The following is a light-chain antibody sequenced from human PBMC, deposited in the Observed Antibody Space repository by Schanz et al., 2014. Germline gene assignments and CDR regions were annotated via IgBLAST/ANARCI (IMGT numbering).Light chain of an antibody. Sequence: QSVLTQPPSVSGAPGQRVTIYCTGSNSNIGAGYDVHWYQQLPGTAPKLLIFGNSNRPSGVPDRFSGSKSGTSASLAISGLQSEDEADYYCVSYAGSNNLVFGGGTKLTVL. CDR1: NSNIGAGYD. CDR2: GNS. CDR3: VSYAGSNNLV. V-gene: IGLV1-40*01. J-gene: IGLJ2*01.